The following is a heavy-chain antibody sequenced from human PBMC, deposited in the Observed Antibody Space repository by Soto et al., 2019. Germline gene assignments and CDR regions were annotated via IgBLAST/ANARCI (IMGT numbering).Heavy chain of an antibody. V-gene: IGHV4-4*02. J-gene: IGHJ4*02. CDR3: ARGKTGSSWTFDC. D-gene: IGHD6-13*01. CDR2: IYHSGST. CDR1: GDSISGFNW. Sequence: QVQLQESGPGLVKPSGTLSLTCAVSGDSISGFNWWSWVRQPPGKGLEWIGEIYHSGSTNYNPSLKNRLTISVDKSKNQLSLRLTSLTDADTAVYYCARGKTGSSWTFDCWGQGTLVTVSS.